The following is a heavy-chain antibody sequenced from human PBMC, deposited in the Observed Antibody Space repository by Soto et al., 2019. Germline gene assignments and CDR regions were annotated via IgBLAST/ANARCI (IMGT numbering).Heavy chain of an antibody. CDR3: ARLGQTGMEWLRFDKGTFDY. Sequence: SETLSLTCTVSGGSISSSSYYWGWIRQPPGKGLEWIGSIYYSGSTYYNPSLKSRVTISVDTSKNQFSLKLSSVTAADTAVYYCARLGQTGMEWLRFDKGTFDYWGQGTLVTVSS. J-gene: IGHJ4*02. D-gene: IGHD5-12*01. CDR1: GGSISSSSYY. V-gene: IGHV4-39*01. CDR2: IYYSGST.